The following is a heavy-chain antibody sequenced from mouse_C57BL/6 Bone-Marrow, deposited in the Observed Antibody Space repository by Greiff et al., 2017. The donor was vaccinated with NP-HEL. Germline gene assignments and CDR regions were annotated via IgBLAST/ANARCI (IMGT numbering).Heavy chain of an antibody. V-gene: IGHV14-4*01. Sequence: VQLPQSGAELVRPGASVKLSCTVSGFNIKDDYMHWVKQRPEQGLEWIGWIDPENGDTEYASKFQGKATITADTSSNTAYLQLSSLTSEDTAGYYCTIGGSSPGAMDYWGQGTSVTVSS. D-gene: IGHD1-1*01. CDR3: TIGGSSPGAMDY. J-gene: IGHJ4*01. CDR2: IDPENGDT. CDR1: GFNIKDDY.